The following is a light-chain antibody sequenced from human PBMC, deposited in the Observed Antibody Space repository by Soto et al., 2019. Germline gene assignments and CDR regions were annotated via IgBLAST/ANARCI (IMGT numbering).Light chain of an antibody. CDR1: QSVTSSY. CDR3: HQYGGSPIT. Sequence: EIVLTQSPGTLSLSPGERATLSCRASQSVTSSYLAWWQQKPGQAPRLLIYGASSRATGIPDRFSGSGSGTDFTLTISRLEPEDFAVYFCHQYGGSPITFGQGTRLEI. V-gene: IGKV3-20*01. CDR2: GAS. J-gene: IGKJ5*01.